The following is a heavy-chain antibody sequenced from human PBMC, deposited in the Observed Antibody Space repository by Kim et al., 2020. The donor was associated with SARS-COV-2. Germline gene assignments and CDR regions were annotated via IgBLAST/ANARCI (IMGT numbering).Heavy chain of an antibody. CDR2: VYHSGST. J-gene: IGHJ4*02. Sequence: SETLSLSCTVSGGSISNSFNYWGWIRQRTGKGLEWIGSVYHSGSTYDSPSLKSRVTVSVDTSKNQFSLKVTSVTAADTAVYFCARLPHDSSGYGDCWGQGRLVTSSS. D-gene: IGHD3-22*01. CDR3: ARLPHDSSGYGDC. CDR1: GGSISNSFNY. V-gene: IGHV4-39*01.